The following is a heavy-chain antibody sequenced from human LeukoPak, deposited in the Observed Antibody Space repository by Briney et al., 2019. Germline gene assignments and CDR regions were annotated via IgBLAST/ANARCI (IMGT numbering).Heavy chain of an antibody. CDR1: GYTFTDYY. D-gene: IGHD6-19*01. CDR2: INPNTGGT. CDR3: ACLYQWQVSYYSHGMDV. Sequence: GASVKVFCKASGYTFTDYYMHWVRQAPGQGLEWVGRINPNTGGTNYAQRFQGRVTLTRDTSITTAYMELSSLRSDDTAIYYCACLYQWQVSYYSHGMDVWGQGTTVTVSS. V-gene: IGHV1-2*06. J-gene: IGHJ6*02.